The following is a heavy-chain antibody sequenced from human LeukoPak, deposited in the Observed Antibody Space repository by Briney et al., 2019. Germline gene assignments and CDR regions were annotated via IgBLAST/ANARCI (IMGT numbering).Heavy chain of an antibody. CDR1: GFTFSSYA. CDR3: ARDTVSSGWYYFDY. Sequence: PGRSLRLSCAASGFTFSSYAMHWVRQAPGKGLEWVAVISYDGSNKYYADSVKGRFTISRDNSKNTLYLQMNSLRAEDTAVYYCARDTVSSGWYYFDYWGPGTLVTVSS. CDR2: ISYDGSNK. V-gene: IGHV3-30*04. J-gene: IGHJ4*02. D-gene: IGHD6-13*01.